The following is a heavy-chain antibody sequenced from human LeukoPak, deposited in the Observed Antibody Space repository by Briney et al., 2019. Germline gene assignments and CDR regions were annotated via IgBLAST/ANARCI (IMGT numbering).Heavy chain of an antibody. V-gene: IGHV4-34*01. Sequence: SETLSLTCAVYGGSFSDYYWSWIRQPPGKRLEWIGNIHDSGSTNYNPSLKSRVTISVDTSKNQFSLKLSSVTAADTAVYYCARGRIQLWLPNPPAYFDYWGQGTLVTVSS. CDR1: GGSFSDYY. CDR2: IHDSGST. J-gene: IGHJ4*02. CDR3: ARGRIQLWLPNPPAYFDY. D-gene: IGHD5-18*01.